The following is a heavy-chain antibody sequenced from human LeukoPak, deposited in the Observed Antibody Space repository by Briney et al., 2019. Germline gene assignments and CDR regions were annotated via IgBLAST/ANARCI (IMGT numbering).Heavy chain of an antibody. CDR2: IDPDGTET. CDR1: GFMFSSYW. D-gene: IGHD3-10*01. Sequence: PGGSLRLSCAASGFMFSSYWMHWVRLGPGKGLVWVSCIDPDGTETTYADSVKGRLTISRDNAKNTVFLQMNNLTAEDTAVYYRTRAYDSGTYSTFDYWGQGALVTVTS. V-gene: IGHV3-74*01. J-gene: IGHJ4*02. CDR3: TRAYDSGTYSTFDY.